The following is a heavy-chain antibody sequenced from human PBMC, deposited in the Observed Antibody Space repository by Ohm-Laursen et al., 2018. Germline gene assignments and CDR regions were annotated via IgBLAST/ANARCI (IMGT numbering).Heavy chain of an antibody. CDR2: ISGSGGST. V-gene: IGHV3-23*01. CDR3: AKDFSGWYGTLDY. CDR1: GFTFSSYA. Sequence: SLRLSCSASGFTFSSYAMSWVRQAPGKGLERVSVISGSGGSTYYADSVKGRFTISRDISKNTLYLQMNSLRAEDKAVYYCAKDFSGWYGTLDYWGQGTLVTVSS. J-gene: IGHJ4*02. D-gene: IGHD6-19*01.